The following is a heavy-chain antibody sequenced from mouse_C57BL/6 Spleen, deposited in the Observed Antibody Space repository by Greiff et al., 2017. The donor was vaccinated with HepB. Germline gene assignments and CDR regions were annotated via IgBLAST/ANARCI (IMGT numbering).Heavy chain of an antibody. D-gene: IGHD2-5*01. CDR3: ARSDSNYFDY. CDR2: IDPSDSYT. V-gene: IGHV1-50*01. Sequence: QVQLQQPGAELVKPGASVKLSCKASGYTFTSYWMQWVKQRPGQGLVWIGEIDPSDSYTNYNQKFKGKATLTVDTSSSTAYMQLSSLTSEDSAVYYCARSDSNYFDYWGQGTTLTVSS. J-gene: IGHJ2*01. CDR1: GYTFTSYW.